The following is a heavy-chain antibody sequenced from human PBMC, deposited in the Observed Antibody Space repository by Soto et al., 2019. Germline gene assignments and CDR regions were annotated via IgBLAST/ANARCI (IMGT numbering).Heavy chain of an antibody. CDR3: AKVPIKSGILLTRGIDY. CDR1: GFTFSSHA. V-gene: IGHV3-23*01. CDR2: ISGSGGSA. Sequence: PGGSLRLSCAASGFTFSSHAMNWVRQAPGKGLEWVSLISGSGGSAYYTDSVKGRFTISRDNSKSTLCLQMDSLRAEDTAVYYCAKVPIKSGILLTRGIDYWGQGTLVTVSS. J-gene: IGHJ4*02. D-gene: IGHD1-20*01.